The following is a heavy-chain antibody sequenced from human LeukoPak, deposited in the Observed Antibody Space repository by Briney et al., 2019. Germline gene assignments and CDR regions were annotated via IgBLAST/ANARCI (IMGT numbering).Heavy chain of an antibody. V-gene: IGHV4-59*01. CDR2: LYFSGST. CDR1: GNSISNYY. D-gene: IGHD3-3*01. Sequence: PSETLSLTCTVSGNSISNYYWSWIRQPPGKGLEWIGYLYFSGSTNYNPSLKSRVTISVDTSKNQFSLKLSSVTAADTAMYYCARGIAGEWLPIWGQGTLVTVSS. J-gene: IGHJ4*02. CDR3: ARGIAGEWLPI.